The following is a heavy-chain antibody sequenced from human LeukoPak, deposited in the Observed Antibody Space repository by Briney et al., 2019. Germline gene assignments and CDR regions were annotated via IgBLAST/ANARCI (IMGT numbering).Heavy chain of an antibody. CDR2: MNPNSGAT. J-gene: IGHJ3*02. CDR3: AKTMTFNYDSTGVRVFDI. Sequence: ASVKVSCKASGYTFTTYDINWVRQATGQGLDYLAWMNPNSGATGYAQRFEGRVTMTRDTSISTAYMELSSLRSEDTAVYYCAKTMTFNYDSTGVRVFDIWGQGTTVTVSS. D-gene: IGHD3-22*01. V-gene: IGHV1-8*01. CDR1: GYTFTTYD.